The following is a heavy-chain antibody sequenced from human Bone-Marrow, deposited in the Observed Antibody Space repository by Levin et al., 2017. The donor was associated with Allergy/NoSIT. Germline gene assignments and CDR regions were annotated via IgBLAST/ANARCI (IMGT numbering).Heavy chain of an antibody. V-gene: IGHV3-15*01. CDR2: IKSKTDGGTT. CDR1: GFTFSNAW. Sequence: GGSLRLSCAASGFTFSNAWMSWVRQAPGKGLEWVGRIKSKTDGGTTDYAAPVKGRFTISRDDSKNTLYLQMNSLKTEDTAVYYCTTTPTVTTLWGYYYMDVWGKGTTVTVSS. CDR3: TTTPTVTTLWGYYYMDV. D-gene: IGHD4-11*01. J-gene: IGHJ6*03.